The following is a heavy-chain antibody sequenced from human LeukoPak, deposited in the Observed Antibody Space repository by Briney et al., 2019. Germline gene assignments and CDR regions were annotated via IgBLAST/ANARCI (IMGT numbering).Heavy chain of an antibody. CDR3: AKGLGYCSSTSCKRPPDWFGP. Sequence: PSETLSLTCTVSGASMRNSDYYWGWIRQAPGKGLEWVSVISGSGGSTHYADSVKGRFTISRDNSKNTLYLQMNSLRAEDTAVYYCAKGLGYCSSTSCKRPPDWFGPWGQGTLVTVSS. J-gene: IGHJ5*02. CDR2: ISGSGGST. V-gene: IGHV3-23*01. D-gene: IGHD2-2*01. CDR1: GASMRNSDYY.